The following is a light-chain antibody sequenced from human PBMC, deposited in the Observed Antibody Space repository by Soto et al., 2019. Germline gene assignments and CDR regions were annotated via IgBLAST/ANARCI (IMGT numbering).Light chain of an antibody. J-gene: IGKJ1*01. CDR3: QQSYSTLRT. V-gene: IGKV3-20*01. CDR2: GAS. Sequence: VLTLYPSTVSLSPGEGATLSGVASQSASSSYLAWYQQKPGQAPTLLIYGASSRATGLPDRFSGSGSGTHFTLTISSLQPEDFATYYCQQSYSTLRTFGQGTKVDI. CDR1: QSASSSY.